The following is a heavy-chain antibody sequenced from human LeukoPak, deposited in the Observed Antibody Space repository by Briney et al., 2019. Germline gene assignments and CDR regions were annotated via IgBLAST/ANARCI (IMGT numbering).Heavy chain of an antibody. V-gene: IGHV3-7*01. Sequence: GGSVRLSCAASGLTFSSYWMSWLRQAPGKGLEWVANIKQDGSEKYYVDSVKGRFTISRDNAKNSLYLQMNSLRAEDTAVYYCARVIRWYRRDAFDIWGQGTMVTVSS. CDR2: IKQDGSEK. D-gene: IGHD4-23*01. CDR3: ARVIRWYRRDAFDI. J-gene: IGHJ3*02. CDR1: GLTFSSYW.